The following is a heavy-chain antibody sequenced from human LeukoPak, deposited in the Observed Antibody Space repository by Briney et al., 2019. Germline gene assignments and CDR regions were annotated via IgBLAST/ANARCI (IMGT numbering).Heavy chain of an antibody. CDR1: GFTFDDYG. CDR3: ARVEYYYDSSGYFDY. J-gene: IGHJ4*02. V-gene: IGHV3-20*04. D-gene: IGHD3-22*01. Sequence: GGSLRLSCAASGFTFDDYGMSWVRQAPGQGLEWVSGINWNGGSTGYADSVKGRFTISRDNAKNSLYLQMNSLRAEDTALYYCARVEYYYDSSGYFDYWGQGTLVTVSS. CDR2: INWNGGST.